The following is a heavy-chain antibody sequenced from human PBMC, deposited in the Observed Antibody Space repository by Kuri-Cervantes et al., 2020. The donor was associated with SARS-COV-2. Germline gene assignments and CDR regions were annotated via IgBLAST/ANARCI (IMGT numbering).Heavy chain of an antibody. CDR3: AKDGGSYSFSSAYGMDV. D-gene: IGHD1-26*01. J-gene: IGHJ6*02. CDR1: GFTFRSYA. CDR2: ISGSGGST. Sequence: GGSLRLSCAASGFTFRSYAMSWVRQAPGKGLEWVSAISGSGGSTYYADSVKGRFTISRDNSKNTLYLQMNSLRAEDTAVYYCAKDGGSYSFSSAYGMDVWGQGNTVTVSS. V-gene: IGHV3-23*01.